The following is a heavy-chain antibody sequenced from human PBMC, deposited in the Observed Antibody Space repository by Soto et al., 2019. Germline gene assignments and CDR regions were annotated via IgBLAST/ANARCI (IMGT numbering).Heavy chain of an antibody. Sequence: EVQLVESGGGLVQPGGSLRLSCAASGFTVSSNYMSWVRQAPGKGLEWVSVIYSGGSTYYADSVKGRFTISRHNSKNTLYLQMNSLRAEDTAVYYCARDRGCSGGSCYSCQHWGQGTLVTVSA. J-gene: IGHJ1*01. CDR1: GFTVSSNY. CDR2: IYSGGST. V-gene: IGHV3-53*04. CDR3: ARDRGCSGGSCYSCQH. D-gene: IGHD2-15*01.